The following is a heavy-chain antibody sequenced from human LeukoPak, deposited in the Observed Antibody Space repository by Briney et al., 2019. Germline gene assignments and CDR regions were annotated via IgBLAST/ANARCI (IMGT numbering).Heavy chain of an antibody. CDR1: GGSFSGYY. D-gene: IGHD3-9*01. Sequence: SETLSLTCAVYGGSFSGYYWSWIRQPPGKGLEWIGGINHSGSTNYNPSLKSRVTISVDTSKNQFSLKLSSVTAADTAVYYCARVYFPYYDILTGYPFGDYFDYWGQGTLVTVSS. V-gene: IGHV4-34*01. CDR2: INHSGST. CDR3: ARVYFPYYDILTGYPFGDYFDY. J-gene: IGHJ4*02.